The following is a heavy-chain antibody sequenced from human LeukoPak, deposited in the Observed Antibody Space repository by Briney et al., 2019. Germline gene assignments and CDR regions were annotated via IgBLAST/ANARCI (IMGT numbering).Heavy chain of an antibody. Sequence: SQTLSLTCAISGDIVSSNSAAWNWTRQSPSRGLEWLERTYYRSKWYNDYAVSVKSRITINPDTSKNQFSPQPNSVTPEDTAVYYCARGMDTAMARFDYWGQGTLVTVSS. CDR3: ARGMDTAMARFDY. CDR2: TYYRSKWYN. J-gene: IGHJ4*02. D-gene: IGHD5-18*01. CDR1: GDIVSSNSAA. V-gene: IGHV6-1*01.